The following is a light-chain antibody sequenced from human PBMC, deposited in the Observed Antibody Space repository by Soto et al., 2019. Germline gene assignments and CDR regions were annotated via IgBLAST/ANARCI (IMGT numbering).Light chain of an antibody. CDR2: DAS. Sequence: DIHMTQSPSTLSASVGDRVTITCRASQTISNWLAWYQVTPGKAPKLLMHDASSLESGVQSRFSGSASGTEFTLTISSLQSDDFATYFCQQYSTSSWTFGQGTKVDIK. V-gene: IGKV1-5*01. J-gene: IGKJ1*01. CDR3: QQYSTSSWT. CDR1: QTISNW.